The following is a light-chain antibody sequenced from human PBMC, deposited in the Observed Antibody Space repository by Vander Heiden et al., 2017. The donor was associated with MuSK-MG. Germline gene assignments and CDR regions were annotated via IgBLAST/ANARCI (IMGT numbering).Light chain of an antibody. CDR3: AAWDASLNGWV. J-gene: IGLJ3*02. V-gene: IGLV1-44*01. CDR1: SSNVGSNT. Sequence: QSVLTQSPSASGTPGQSVTISCSGSSSNVGSNTVTWYQQLPGTAPQVLVYSNSQRRSGVPDRFSGSKSGTSASLAISGLQSEDEADYYCAAWDASLNGWVFGGGTKLTVL. CDR2: SNS.